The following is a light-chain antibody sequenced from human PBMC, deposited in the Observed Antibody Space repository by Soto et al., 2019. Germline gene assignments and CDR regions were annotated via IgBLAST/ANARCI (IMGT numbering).Light chain of an antibody. Sequence: QSALTQPRSVSGSPGQSVTISCTGTSSDVGGYNYVSWYQQHPGKAPKLMIYDVSKRPSGVPDRFSGSKSGNTASPTISGLQAEDEADYYCCSSAGTYTSVFGGGTKVTVL. J-gene: IGLJ3*02. CDR3: CSSAGTYTSV. CDR2: DVS. V-gene: IGLV2-11*01. CDR1: SSDVGGYNY.